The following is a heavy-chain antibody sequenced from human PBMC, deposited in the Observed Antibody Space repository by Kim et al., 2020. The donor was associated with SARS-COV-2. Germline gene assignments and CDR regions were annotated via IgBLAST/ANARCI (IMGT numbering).Heavy chain of an antibody. CDR3: ARVADTFDS. V-gene: IGHV3-7*01. D-gene: IGHD6-19*01. J-gene: IGHJ4*02. CDR1: GFTSSTFW. Sequence: WGSLRLSCAASGFTSSTFWMTWVRQGPGKGLEWVANINLDGNRTFYVDSVKGRFIISRDNFAHSMYLQMNSLRAEDTAVYYCARVADTFDSWGQGILV. CDR2: INLDGNRT.